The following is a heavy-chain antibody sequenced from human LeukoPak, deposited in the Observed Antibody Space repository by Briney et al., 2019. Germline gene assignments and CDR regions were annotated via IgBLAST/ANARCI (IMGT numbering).Heavy chain of an antibody. CDR1: GFTFSDYY. J-gene: IGHJ4*02. D-gene: IGHD6-19*01. Sequence: GGSLRLSCAASGFTFSDYYMTWIRQAPGKGLEWVSYISSSGSSIYYADSVKGRFTISRDNAKNSLCLQMNSLRAEDTAVYYCARGGYSSGWYSSPDSWGQGTLVTVSS. CDR2: ISSSGSSI. V-gene: IGHV3-11*01. CDR3: ARGGYSSGWYSSPDS.